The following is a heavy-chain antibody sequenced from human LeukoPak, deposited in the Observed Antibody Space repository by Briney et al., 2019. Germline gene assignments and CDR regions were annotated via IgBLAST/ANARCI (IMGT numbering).Heavy chain of an antibody. J-gene: IGHJ4*02. Sequence: PSETLSLTCTVSGGSISSGGYYWSWIRQHPGQGLEWIGYIYYSGSTYYNPSLKSRVTISVDTSKNQFSLKLSSVTAADTAVYYCARRTAEKGYYFDYWGQGTLVTVSS. CDR2: IYYSGST. CDR3: ARRTAEKGYYFDY. D-gene: IGHD2-2*01. CDR1: GGSISSGGYY. V-gene: IGHV4-31*03.